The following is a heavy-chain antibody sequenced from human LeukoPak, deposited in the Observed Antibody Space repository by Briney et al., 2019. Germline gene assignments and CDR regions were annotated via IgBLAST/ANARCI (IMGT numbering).Heavy chain of an antibody. CDR1: GASISSYY. V-gene: IGHV4-59*01. J-gene: IGHJ6*02. CDR3: ARNRAMDV. D-gene: IGHD1-14*01. CDR2: VYYSGST. Sequence: SETLSLTCTVSGASISSYYWSWIRQPPGKGLEWIGCVYYSGSTNYNPSLKSRVTISLDTSENQFSLKLSSVTAADTAVYYCARNRAMDVWGQGTTVTVSS.